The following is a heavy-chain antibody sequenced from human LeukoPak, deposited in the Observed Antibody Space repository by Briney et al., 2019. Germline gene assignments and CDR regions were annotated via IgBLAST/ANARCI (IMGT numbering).Heavy chain of an antibody. CDR2: ISSSSSYI. Sequence: GGSLRLSCAAYGFTFSSYSMNWVRQAPGKGLEWVSSISSSSSYIHYADSVKGRFTISRNDAKNSLCLQMNTLRAEDTAVYYCVRVYYDSGSDWGQGTLVTVSS. J-gene: IGHJ4*02. CDR3: VRVYYDSGSD. V-gene: IGHV3-21*01. D-gene: IGHD3-10*01. CDR1: GFTFSSYS.